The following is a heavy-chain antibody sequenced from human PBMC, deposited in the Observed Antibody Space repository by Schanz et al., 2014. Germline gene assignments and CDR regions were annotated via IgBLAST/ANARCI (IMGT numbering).Heavy chain of an antibody. Sequence: QVDLVESGGGVVQPGRSLTLSCAVSTSLFSRSVIHWVRQAPGKGLEWVSAINGNGGITYYADPVKGRFTISRDNSKNMVFLQMTSLRAEDTAVYYCAKEKGGHSGYDLVSWGQGTLLIVSS. CDR1: TSLFSRSV. D-gene: IGHD5-12*01. CDR2: INGNGGIT. V-gene: IGHV3-NL1*01. CDR3: AKEKGGHSGYDLVS. J-gene: IGHJ5*02.